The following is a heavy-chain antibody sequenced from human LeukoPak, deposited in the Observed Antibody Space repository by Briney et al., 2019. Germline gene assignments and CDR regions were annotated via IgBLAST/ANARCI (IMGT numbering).Heavy chain of an antibody. CDR1: GFTFSSYA. J-gene: IGHJ4*02. D-gene: IGHD6-13*01. V-gene: IGHV3-23*01. CDR3: ARASATAGKGSVSRDQTLYYFDY. CDR2: ISGSGGRP. Sequence: GGSLRLSCAASGFTFSSYAMSWVRQAPGKGLEWVSAISGSGGRPYYADSVKGRFTISRDNSKNTLYMQMNSLRAEDTAVYYCARASATAGKGSVSRDQTLYYFDYWGQGTLGTVSS.